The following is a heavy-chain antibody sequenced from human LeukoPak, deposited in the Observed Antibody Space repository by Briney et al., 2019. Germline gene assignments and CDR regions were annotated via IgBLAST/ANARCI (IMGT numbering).Heavy chain of an antibody. CDR1: GGSISSYY. CDR2: IYYSGST. J-gene: IGHJ3*02. CDR3: ARTRDSGTSDI. D-gene: IGHD3-10*01. V-gene: IGHV4-59*08. Sequence: SETLSLTCTVSGGSISSYYWSWIRQPPGKGLEWIGYIYYSGSTNYNPSLKSRVTISVDTSKNQFSLKLSSVTAADTAVYYCARTRDSGTSDIWGQGTMVTVSS.